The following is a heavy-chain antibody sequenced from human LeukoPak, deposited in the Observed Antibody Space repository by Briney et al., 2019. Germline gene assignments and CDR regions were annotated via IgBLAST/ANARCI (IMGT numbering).Heavy chain of an antibody. CDR1: GGSFSGYY. J-gene: IGHJ3*02. Sequence: SETLSLTCAVYGGSFSGYYWSWIRQPPGKGLEWIGEINHSGSTKYNPSLKSRVTISIDTSKNQLSLKLSSVTAADTAVYSCVRHVARAFDIWGQGTKVTVSS. V-gene: IGHV4-34*01. CDR2: INHSGST. CDR3: VRHVARAFDI.